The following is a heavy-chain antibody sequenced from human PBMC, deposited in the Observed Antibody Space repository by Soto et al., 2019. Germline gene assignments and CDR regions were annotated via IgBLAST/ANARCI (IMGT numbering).Heavy chain of an antibody. CDR1: GFTFSSYA. V-gene: IGHV3-23*01. Sequence: EVQLLESGGGLVQPGGSLRLSSAASGFTFSSYAMSWVRQAPGKGLEWVSAISGSGGSTYYADSVKGRFTISRDNSKNTLYLQMNSLRAEDTAVYYCAKDGRWFGDSSLFWGQGTLVTVSS. J-gene: IGHJ4*02. D-gene: IGHD3-10*01. CDR2: ISGSGGST. CDR3: AKDGRWFGDSSLF.